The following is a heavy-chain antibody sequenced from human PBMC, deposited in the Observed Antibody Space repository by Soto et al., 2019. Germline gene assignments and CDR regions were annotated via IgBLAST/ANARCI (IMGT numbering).Heavy chain of an antibody. CDR2: INPSGGST. D-gene: IGHD2-21*02. J-gene: IGHJ4*02. CDR1: GYTFTSYY. CDR3: ARGPEAPCGGDCYPVDY. Sequence: ASVKVSCKASGYTFTSYYMHWVRQAPGQGLEWMGIINPSGGSTSYAQKFQGRVTMTRDTSTSTVYMELSSLRSEDTAVYYCARGPEAPCGGDCYPVDYWGQGTLVTVSS. V-gene: IGHV1-46*01.